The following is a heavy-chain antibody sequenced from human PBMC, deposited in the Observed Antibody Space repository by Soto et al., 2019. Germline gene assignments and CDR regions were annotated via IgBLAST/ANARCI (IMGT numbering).Heavy chain of an antibody. J-gene: IGHJ4*03. CDR1: GFTFSNYA. CDR3: ASPGAYGTDWGTSLLD. V-gene: IGHV3-23*01. D-gene: IGHD3-16*01. Sequence: AGGSLRLSCSASGFTFSNYAMSWVRQAPGKGLEWVSSITGRGDDTYYADSVKGRFTISRDNSKNTLFLQMNNLRAEDTALYYCASPGAYGTDWGTSLLDWGQGALVTVSS. CDR2: ITGRGDDT.